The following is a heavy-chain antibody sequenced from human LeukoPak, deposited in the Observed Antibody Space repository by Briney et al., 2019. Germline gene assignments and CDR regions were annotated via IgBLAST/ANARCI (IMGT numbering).Heavy chain of an antibody. Sequence: GGTLRLSCAASGFTFSSHWMYWVRQAPGKGLVWVSRINRDGSFTSYADSVKGRFTISRDNAKSTLFLQMNSLRVEDTAVYYCARVLHKRNYDSSDYYGSWGQGTLVTVSS. CDR1: GFTFSSHW. J-gene: IGHJ5*02. D-gene: IGHD3-22*01. CDR2: INRDGSFT. CDR3: ARVLHKRNYDSSDYYGS. V-gene: IGHV3-74*01.